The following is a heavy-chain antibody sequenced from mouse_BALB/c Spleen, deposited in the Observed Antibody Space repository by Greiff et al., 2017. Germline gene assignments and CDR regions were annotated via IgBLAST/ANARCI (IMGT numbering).Heavy chain of an antibody. Sequence: EVKLVESGGGLVKPGGSLKLSCAASGFTFSDYDMYWVRQTPEKRLEWVATISDGGSYTYYPDSVKGRFTISRDNAKNNLYLQMSSLKSEDTAMYYSEGDGDYRFAYWGQGTLVTVSA. D-gene: IGHD2-13*01. CDR3: EGDGDYRFAY. V-gene: IGHV5-4*02. CDR2: ISDGGSYT. J-gene: IGHJ3*01. CDR1: GFTFSDYD.